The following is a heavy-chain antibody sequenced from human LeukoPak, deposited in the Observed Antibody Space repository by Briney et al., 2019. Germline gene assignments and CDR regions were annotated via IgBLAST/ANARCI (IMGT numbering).Heavy chain of an antibody. J-gene: IGHJ4*02. CDR1: GFMFSGHW. Sequence: GGSLRLSCAASGFMFSGHWMSWVRQAPGKGLEWVANIKRDGSEKNNVDSVKGRFTISRDNAKNSLFLQMSSLRAEDTAVYYCVRGLGLGYWGQGTLVTVSS. CDR3: VRGLGLGY. D-gene: IGHD7-27*01. CDR2: IKRDGSEK. V-gene: IGHV3-7*01.